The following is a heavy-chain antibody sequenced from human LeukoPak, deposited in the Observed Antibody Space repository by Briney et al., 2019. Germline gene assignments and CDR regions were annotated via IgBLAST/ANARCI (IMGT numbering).Heavy chain of an antibody. CDR3: ARRAGEYSHPYDY. CDR2: IYSGGNT. Sequence: PGGSLRLSCTVSGFTVSSNSMSWVRPAPGKGLEWVSFIYSGGNTHYSDSVKGRFTISRDNSKNTLYLQMNSLRADDTAVYYCARRAGEYSHPYDYWGQGTLVTVSS. CDR1: GFTVSSNS. D-gene: IGHD4-17*01. J-gene: IGHJ4*02. V-gene: IGHV3-53*01.